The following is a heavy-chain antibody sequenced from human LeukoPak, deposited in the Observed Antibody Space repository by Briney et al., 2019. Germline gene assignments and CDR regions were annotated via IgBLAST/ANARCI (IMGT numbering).Heavy chain of an antibody. D-gene: IGHD3-9*01. Sequence: QPGGSLRLSCAASGFTFSSYAMSWVRQAPGKGLEWVSTISNSGGSTYYADSVKGRFAISRDNSKNTLYLQMNSLRAEDTAVYYCAKHLSPGYYKIAFDVWGQGTMVTVSS. CDR3: AKHLSPGYYKIAFDV. J-gene: IGHJ3*01. V-gene: IGHV3-23*01. CDR1: GFTFSSYA. CDR2: ISNSGGST.